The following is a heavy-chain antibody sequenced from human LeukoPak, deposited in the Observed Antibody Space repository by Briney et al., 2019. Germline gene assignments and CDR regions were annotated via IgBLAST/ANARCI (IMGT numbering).Heavy chain of an antibody. CDR3: ARTRGAFDI. CDR2: ISYDGSNK. Sequence: GRSLRLSCAASGFTFSSYGMHWVRQAPGKGLEWVAVISYDGSNKYYADSVKGRFTTSRDNSKNTLYLQMNSLRAEDTAVYYCARTRGAFDIWGQGTMVTVSS. J-gene: IGHJ3*02. CDR1: GFTFSSYG. V-gene: IGHV3-30*03.